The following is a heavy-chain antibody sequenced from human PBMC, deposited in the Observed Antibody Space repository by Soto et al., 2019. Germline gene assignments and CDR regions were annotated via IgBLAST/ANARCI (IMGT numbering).Heavy chain of an antibody. CDR3: ARGPGGGYGDYYYYGMDV. CDR1: GGSISSSSYY. J-gene: IGHJ6*02. V-gene: IGHV4-39*07. Sequence: SETLALTYTVSGGSISSSSYYWGWIRQPPGKGLEWIGSIYYSGSTYYNPSLKSRVTISVDTSKNQFSLKLSSVTAADTAVYYCARGPGGGYGDYYYYGMDVWGQGTTVTVSS. CDR2: IYYSGST. D-gene: IGHD5-18*01.